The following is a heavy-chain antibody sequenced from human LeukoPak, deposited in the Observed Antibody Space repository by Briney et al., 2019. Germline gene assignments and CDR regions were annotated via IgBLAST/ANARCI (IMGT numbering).Heavy chain of an antibody. CDR3: ARDFGITWAQYYFDY. D-gene: IGHD3-10*01. CDR2: IRSDGSNK. CDR1: GFTFSSYS. V-gene: IGHV3-30*02. J-gene: IGHJ4*02. Sequence: GGSLRLSCAASGFTFSSYSMNWVRQAPGKGLEWVTFIRSDGSNKYYADSVKGRFTISRDNSKNTLYLQMNTLIADDTAMYYCARDFGITWAQYYFDYWGQGTLVTVSS.